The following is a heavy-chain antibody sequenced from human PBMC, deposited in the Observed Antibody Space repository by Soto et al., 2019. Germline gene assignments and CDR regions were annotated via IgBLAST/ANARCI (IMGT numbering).Heavy chain of an antibody. V-gene: IGHV1-2*02. CDR3: ARALTTVTIFEVVIIRGMDV. CDR1: GYTFTGYY. Sequence: ASVKVSCKASGYTFTGYYMHWVRQAPGQGLEWMGWINPNSGGTNYAQKFQGRVTMTRDTSISTAYMELSRLRSDDTAVYYRARALTTVTIFEVVIIRGMDVWGQGTTVTVSS. CDR2: INPNSGGT. D-gene: IGHD3-3*01. J-gene: IGHJ6*02.